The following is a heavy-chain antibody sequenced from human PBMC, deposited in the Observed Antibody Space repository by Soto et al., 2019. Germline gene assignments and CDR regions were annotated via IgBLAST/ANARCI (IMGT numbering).Heavy chain of an antibody. J-gene: IGHJ4*02. Sequence: DVQLLESGGGLVQPGGSLRLSCAASGFTFSSYSMNWVRQAPGKGLEWVSSISSSSSYIYYADSVKGRFTISRDNAKNSLYLQMNSLRAEDTAVYYCARSIAVAGTSMGYWGQGTLVTVSS. CDR2: ISSSSSYI. CDR1: GFTFSSYS. V-gene: IGHV3-21*02. D-gene: IGHD6-19*01. CDR3: ARSIAVAGTSMGY.